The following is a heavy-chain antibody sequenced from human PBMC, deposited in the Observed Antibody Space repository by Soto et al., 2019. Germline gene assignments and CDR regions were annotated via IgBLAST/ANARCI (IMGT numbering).Heavy chain of an antibody. D-gene: IGHD3-22*01. V-gene: IGHV1-8*01. CDR3: ARGGYYYDSSAYYRPFDY. CDR1: GYTFTSYD. CDR2: MNPNSGNT. Sequence: QVPLVQSGAEVKKPGASVKVSCKASGYTFTSYDSNWVRQATGQGLEWMGWMNPNSGNTGYAQKFQGRVTMTRSTSISTAYMELSSLRSEDTAFYYCARGGYYYDSSAYYRPFDYWGQGTLVTVSS. J-gene: IGHJ4*02.